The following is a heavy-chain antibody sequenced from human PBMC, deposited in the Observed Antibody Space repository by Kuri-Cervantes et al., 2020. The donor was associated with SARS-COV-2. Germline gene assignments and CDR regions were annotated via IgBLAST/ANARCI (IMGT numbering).Heavy chain of an antibody. D-gene: IGHD3-3*01. Sequence: GGSLRLSCAASGFTFDDYAMHWVRQAPGKGLEWVSLISGDGGSTYYADSVKGRFTISRDNSKNSLYLQMNSLRPEDTAVYYCAKVETASLDYWGQGTLVTVSS. CDR1: GFTFDDYA. CDR2: ISGDGGST. CDR3: AKVETASLDY. J-gene: IGHJ4*02. V-gene: IGHV3-43*02.